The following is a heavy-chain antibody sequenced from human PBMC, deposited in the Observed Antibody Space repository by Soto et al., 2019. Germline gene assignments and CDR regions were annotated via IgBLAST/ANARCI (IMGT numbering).Heavy chain of an antibody. V-gene: IGHV1-2*04. CDR2: INPNSGGT. Sequence: ASVKVSCKASGYTFTGYYMHWVRQAPGQGLEWMGWINPNSGGTNYAQKFQGWVTTTRDTPISTAYMELSRLRSDDTAVYYCARGPKQHDWYFDLWGRGTLVTVSS. CDR1: GYTFTGYY. J-gene: IGHJ2*01. D-gene: IGHD1-1*01. CDR3: ARGPKQHDWYFDL.